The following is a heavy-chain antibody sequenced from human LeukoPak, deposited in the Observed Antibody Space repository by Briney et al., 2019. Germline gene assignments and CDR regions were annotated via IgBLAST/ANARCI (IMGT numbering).Heavy chain of an antibody. CDR2: INHSGST. CDR3: ARQSIAAAFGY. V-gene: IGHV4-34*01. D-gene: IGHD6-13*01. CDR1: VGSFSGYY. J-gene: IGHJ4*02. Sequence: SETLSLTCAVYVGSFSGYYWSWIRQPPGKGLEWIGEINHSGSTNYNPSLKSRVTISVDTSKNQFSLKLSSVTAADTAVYYCARQSIAAAFGYWGQGTLVTVSS.